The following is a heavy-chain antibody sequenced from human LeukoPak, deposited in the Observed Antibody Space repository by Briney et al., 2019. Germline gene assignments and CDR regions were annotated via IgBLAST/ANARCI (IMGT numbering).Heavy chain of an antibody. D-gene: IGHD3-22*01. V-gene: IGHV1-2*02. J-gene: IGHJ4*02. Sequence: ASVKVSCKASGYTFTGYYMHWVRQAPGQGLEWMGWINPNSGGTNYAQKFQGRVTMTRDTSISTAYMELSRLRSDDTAVYYCARNFYFDSSGYYHYWGQGSLVTVSS. CDR3: ARNFYFDSSGYYHY. CDR2: INPNSGGT. CDR1: GYTFTGYY.